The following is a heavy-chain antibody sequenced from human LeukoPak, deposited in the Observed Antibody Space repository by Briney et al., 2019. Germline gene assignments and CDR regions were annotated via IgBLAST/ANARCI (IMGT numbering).Heavy chain of an antibody. CDR3: ARDFYNYDSSGYYALPGGY. V-gene: IGHV1-46*01. CDR2: INPSGGST. CDR1: GYTFTSYY. J-gene: IGHJ4*02. Sequence: ASVKVSCXASGYTFTSYYMHWVRQAPGQGLEWMGIINPSGGSTSYAQKFQGRVTMTRDTSTGTVYMELSSLRSEDTAVYYCARDFYNYDSSGYYALPGGYWGQETLVTVSS. D-gene: IGHD3-22*01.